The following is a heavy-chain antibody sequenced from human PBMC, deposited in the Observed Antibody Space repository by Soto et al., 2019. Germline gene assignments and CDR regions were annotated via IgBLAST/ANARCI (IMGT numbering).Heavy chain of an antibody. Sequence: ASVKVSCKVSGYTLTELSMRWVRQAPGKGLEWMGGFDPEDGETIYAQKFQGRVTMTEDTSTDTAYMELSSLRSEDTAVYYCATDLGYSYGFDYWGQGTLVTVSS. V-gene: IGHV1-24*01. CDR2: FDPEDGET. J-gene: IGHJ4*02. D-gene: IGHD5-18*01. CDR1: GYTLTELS. CDR3: ATDLGYSYGFDY.